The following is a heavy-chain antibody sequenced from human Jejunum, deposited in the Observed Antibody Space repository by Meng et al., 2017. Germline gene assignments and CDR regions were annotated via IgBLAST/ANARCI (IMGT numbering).Heavy chain of an antibody. J-gene: IGHJ4*02. CDR3: ARDWGDVRGGFDF. V-gene: IGHV6-1*01. Sequence: VKLPQACAHPLNPSQTPSLTCATSRGSVSRNSAAWNWIRQYPPRGLEWLGRTYYRSKYYNDYALSVKSRITINPDTSKNQFSLQLNSVTPEDTAIYYCARDWGDVRGGFDFWGQGTLVTVSS. CDR1: RGSVSRNSAA. CDR2: TYYRSKYYN. D-gene: IGHD3-10*02.